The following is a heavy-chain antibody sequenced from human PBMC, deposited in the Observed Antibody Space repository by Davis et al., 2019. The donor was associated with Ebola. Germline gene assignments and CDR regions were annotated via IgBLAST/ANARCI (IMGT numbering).Heavy chain of an antibody. J-gene: IGHJ5*02. CDR3: ARGPYSSGWSDWFDP. Sequence: AASVQVSCKASGGPLRNFAINWVRQVPGHGLEWMGAILPVFGTATYAQKFQGRVTVTADKSTNTAYMELSSLRSEDTAVYYCARGPYSSGWSDWFDPWGQGTLVTVSS. V-gene: IGHV1-69*06. D-gene: IGHD6-19*01. CDR1: GGPLRNFA. CDR2: ILPVFGTA.